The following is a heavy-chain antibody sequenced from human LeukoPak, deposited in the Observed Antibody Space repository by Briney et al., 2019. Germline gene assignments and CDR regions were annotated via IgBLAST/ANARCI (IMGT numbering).Heavy chain of an antibody. Sequence: PSETLSLTCAVYGGSFSGYYWSWIRQPPGKGLEWIGEINHSGSTNYNPSLKSRVIISVDTSKNQFSLKLSSVTAADTAVYYCARGKKTWIQLWFFDPWGQGTLVTVSS. CDR3: ARGKKTWIQLWFFDP. J-gene: IGHJ5*02. V-gene: IGHV4-34*01. CDR1: GGSFSGYY. D-gene: IGHD5-18*01. CDR2: INHSGST.